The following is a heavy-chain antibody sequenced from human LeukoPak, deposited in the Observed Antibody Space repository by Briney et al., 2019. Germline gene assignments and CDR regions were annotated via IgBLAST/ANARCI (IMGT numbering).Heavy chain of an antibody. D-gene: IGHD3-10*01. V-gene: IGHV4-59*08. CDR1: GASISSYY. CDR3: ARSPLSDYYGSGSYYLMRNYFDY. J-gene: IGHJ4*02. CDR2: IYYSGST. Sequence: SETLSLTCTVAGASISSYYWSWIRQPPGKGLEWIGYIYYSGSTNYNPSLKSRVTISVDTSKNQFSLKLSSVTAADTAVYYCARSPLSDYYGSGSYYLMRNYFDYWGQGTLVTVSS.